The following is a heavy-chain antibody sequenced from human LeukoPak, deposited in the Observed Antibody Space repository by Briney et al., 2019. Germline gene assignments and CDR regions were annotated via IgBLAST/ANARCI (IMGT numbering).Heavy chain of an antibody. J-gene: IGHJ5*02. CDR3: ARRHSSGWYNPNWFDP. CDR1: GYTFTSYG. Sequence: ASVKVSCKASGYTFTSYGISWVRQAPGQGLEWMGWISAYNGNTNYAQKLQGRVTMTTDTSTSTAYMELRSLRSDDTAVYYYARRHSSGWYNPNWFDPWGQGTLVTVSS. D-gene: IGHD6-19*01. V-gene: IGHV1-18*01. CDR2: ISAYNGNT.